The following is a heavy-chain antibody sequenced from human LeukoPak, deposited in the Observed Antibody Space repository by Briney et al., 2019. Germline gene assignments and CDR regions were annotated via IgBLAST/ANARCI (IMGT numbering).Heavy chain of an antibody. CDR2: IIPKSGAT. CDR3: ARDLRSGGVTYGQDS. D-gene: IGHD5-18*01. J-gene: IGHJ4*02. CDR1: GYTFSDYF. V-gene: IGHV1-2*02. Sequence: ASVKVSFKASGYTFSDYFIHWVRQAPGQGVEWMGWIIPKSGATNYAQRFRDRVTVTSDTSTAYMDLSRLTSDDTAVYYCARDLRSGGVTYGQDSWGQGTLVTVSS.